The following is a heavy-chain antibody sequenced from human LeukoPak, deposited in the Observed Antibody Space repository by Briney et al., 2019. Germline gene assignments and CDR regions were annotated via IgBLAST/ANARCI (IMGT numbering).Heavy chain of an antibody. CDR3: ATNRGWYRAFDI. Sequence: SETLSLTCTVSGGSISSYYWSWIRQPAGQGLEWIGRIYTSGSTNYNPSLKSRVTMSVDTSKNQFSLKLSSVTAADTAVYYCATNRGWYRAFDIWGQGTMVTVSS. CDR2: IYTSGST. J-gene: IGHJ3*02. D-gene: IGHD6-19*01. V-gene: IGHV4-4*07. CDR1: GGSISSYY.